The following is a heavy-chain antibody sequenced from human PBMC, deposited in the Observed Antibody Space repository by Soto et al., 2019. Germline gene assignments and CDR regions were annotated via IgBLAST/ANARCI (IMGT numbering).Heavy chain of an antibody. CDR1: GFTFSSYW. J-gene: IGHJ5*02. CDR3: ALGLETAWFDP. D-gene: IGHD2-21*02. CDR2: ISGSGSDM. V-gene: IGHV3-48*01. Sequence: GGSLRLSCAASGFTFSSYWMHWVRQAPGKGPEWVSYISGSGSDMFYADSVKGRFTISRDNAKNSLYLQMNSLRAEDTAVYYCALGLETAWFDPWGQGTLVTVSS.